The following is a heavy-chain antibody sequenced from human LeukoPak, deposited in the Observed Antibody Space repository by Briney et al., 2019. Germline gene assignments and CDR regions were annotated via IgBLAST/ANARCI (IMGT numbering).Heavy chain of an antibody. CDR1: GFTFDDYA. J-gene: IGHJ3*02. CDR2: ISWNSGSI. CDR3: AKDRGPYGDYRGSAFDI. V-gene: IGHV3-9*03. Sequence: GRSLRLSCAASGFTFDDYAMHWVRQAPGKGLEWVSGISWNSGSIDYADSVKGRFTISRDNAKNSLYLQMNSLRAEDMALYYCAKDRGPYGDYRGSAFDIWGQGTMVTVSS. D-gene: IGHD4-17*01.